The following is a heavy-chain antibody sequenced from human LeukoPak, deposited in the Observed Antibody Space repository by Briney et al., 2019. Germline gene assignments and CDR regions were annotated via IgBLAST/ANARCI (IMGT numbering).Heavy chain of an antibody. V-gene: IGHV3-7*01. D-gene: IGHD6-13*01. CDR3: ARDLGYSQFDP. J-gene: IGHJ5*02. CDR2: TDQDESEK. CDR1: GFTFDDYG. Sequence: GGSLRLSCAASGFTFDDYGMSWVRQAPGKGLEWVANTDQDESEKNYVDSVKGRFTISRDNAKNSLYLQMNSLRAEDTAVYYCARDLGYSQFDPWGQGTLVTISS.